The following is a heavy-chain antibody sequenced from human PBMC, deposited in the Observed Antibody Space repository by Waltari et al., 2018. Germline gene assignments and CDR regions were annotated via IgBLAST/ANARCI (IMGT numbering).Heavy chain of an antibody. CDR1: GFTFDDYA. D-gene: IGHD3-22*01. J-gene: IGHJ3*02. V-gene: IGHV3-9*01. Sequence: EVQLVESGGGLVQPGRSLRLSCAASGFTFDDYAMHWVRPAPGKGLEGVSGISWNSGSIGYADSVKGRFTISRDNAKNSLYLQMNSLRAEDTALYYCAKSTGPDYYDSSGYPRGDAFDIWGQGTMVTVSS. CDR3: AKSTGPDYYDSSGYPRGDAFDI. CDR2: ISWNSGSI.